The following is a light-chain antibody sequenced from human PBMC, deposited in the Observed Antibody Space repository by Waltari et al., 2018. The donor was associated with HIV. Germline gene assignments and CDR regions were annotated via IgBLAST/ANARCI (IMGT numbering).Light chain of an antibody. J-gene: IGLJ2*01. CDR3: QAWDSSTVV. V-gene: IGLV3-1*01. Sequence: YEVTPPPSVSVSPGQTASIPSPGHTLGTKYTAWYQQKPGQSPVLVIYEDNKRRSGTPERFSGSNSGDTATLTISGTQAMDEADYYCQAWDSSTVVFGGGTRLTVL. CDR1: TLGTKY. CDR2: EDN.